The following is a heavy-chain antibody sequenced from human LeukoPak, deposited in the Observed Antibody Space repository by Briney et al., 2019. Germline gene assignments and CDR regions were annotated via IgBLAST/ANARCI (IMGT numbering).Heavy chain of an antibody. Sequence: PGGSLRLSCAASGFTFSTYEMDSVRQARGKGLEWISYISGGGTTISYADSVRSRFNVSRDNAKNSLYLQMNNLRAEDTSIYYCARDYDISSGAMDVWGKGATVTVSS. CDR1: GFTFSTYE. CDR3: ARDYDISSGAMDV. V-gene: IGHV3-48*03. J-gene: IGHJ6*04. D-gene: IGHD3-9*01. CDR2: ISGGGTTI.